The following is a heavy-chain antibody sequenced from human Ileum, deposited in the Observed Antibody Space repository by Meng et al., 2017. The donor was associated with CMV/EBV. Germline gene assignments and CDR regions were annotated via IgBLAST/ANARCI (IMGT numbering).Heavy chain of an antibody. V-gene: IGHV4-4*07. D-gene: IGHD1-26*01. J-gene: IGHJ4*02. CDR3: ARGPGASTREGFDY. Sequence: LRQESGPGLVSPSGPLSLPCTVSGGSVNNYYWSWIRQSAGKGLEWIGRFYSSDTYNYHPSLDSRVTMSLDTSKNQFSLNLRSVTAADTATYYCARGPGASTREGFDYWGLGTLVTVSS. CDR1: GGSVNNYY. CDR2: FYSSDTY.